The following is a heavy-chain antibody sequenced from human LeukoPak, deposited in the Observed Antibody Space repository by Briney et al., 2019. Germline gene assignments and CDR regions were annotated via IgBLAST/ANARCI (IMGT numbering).Heavy chain of an antibody. CDR2: IYYSGST. D-gene: IGHD6-13*01. CDR3: ARRTLSSSWRYWFDP. CDR1: GGSISSYY. J-gene: IGHJ5*02. Sequence: PSETLSLTCTVSGGSISSYYWSWIRQPPGKGLEWIGYIYYSGSTNYNPSLKSRVTISVDTSKNQFSLKLSSVTAADTAVYYCARRTLSSSWRYWFDPWGQGTLVTVSS. V-gene: IGHV4-59*01.